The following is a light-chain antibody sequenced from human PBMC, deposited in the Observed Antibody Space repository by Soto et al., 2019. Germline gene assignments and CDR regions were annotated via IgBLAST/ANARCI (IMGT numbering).Light chain of an antibody. J-gene: IGLJ2*01. V-gene: IGLV7-43*01. Sequence: QTVVTQEHSLTVAPGGTVTLTCASSTGAVTSGYYQNWFQQKPGQAPRALIYSTSKRLSWTPSRFAGSLLGGKAALTLSGVQHEDEADYYCLIYYGGAQVFGGGTKLTVL. CDR1: TGAVTSGYY. CDR2: STS. CDR3: LIYYGGAQV.